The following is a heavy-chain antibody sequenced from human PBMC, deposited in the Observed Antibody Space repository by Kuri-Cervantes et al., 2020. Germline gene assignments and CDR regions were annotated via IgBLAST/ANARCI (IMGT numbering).Heavy chain of an antibody. J-gene: IGHJ4*02. CDR2: INAGNGNT. V-gene: IGHV1-3*01. D-gene: IGHD3-22*01. Sequence: ASVKVSCKASGYTFTSYAMHWVRQAPGQRLEWMGWINAGNGNTKYSQKFQGRVTITRDTSASTAYMELSSLRSEDTAVYYCARGEANYYDSSGYLLYWGQGTLVTVSS. CDR3: ARGEANYYDSSGYLLY. CDR1: GYTFTSYA.